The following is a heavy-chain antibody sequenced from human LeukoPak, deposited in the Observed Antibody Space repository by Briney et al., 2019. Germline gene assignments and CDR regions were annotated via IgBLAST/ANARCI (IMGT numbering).Heavy chain of an antibody. Sequence: QPGGSLRLSCAASGFTLSSYWMSWVRQAPGKGLEWVANINQDGSEKYYVDSVKGRFTISRDNGRSSLFLQMNSLRVEDTAVYYCARDRHGDTGDWSFDLWGRGTLVTVSS. V-gene: IGHV3-7*01. CDR1: GFTLSSYW. D-gene: IGHD4-17*01. CDR3: ARDRHGDTGDWSFDL. J-gene: IGHJ2*01. CDR2: INQDGSEK.